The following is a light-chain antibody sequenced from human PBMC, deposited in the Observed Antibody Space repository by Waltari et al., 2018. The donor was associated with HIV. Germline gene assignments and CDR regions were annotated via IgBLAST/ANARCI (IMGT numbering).Light chain of an antibody. Sequence: QSVVTQPPSASGTPWQRVTMSCSGSASNIGGNTVNWYQHLPQTAPKLLIYNNDERPSGVPDRFSASKTGTSASLDISGLQSEDEADYYCATWDDGLSGWVFGGGTKLTVL. CDR3: ATWDDGLSGWV. CDR1: ASNIGGNT. J-gene: IGLJ3*02. V-gene: IGLV1-44*01. CDR2: NND.